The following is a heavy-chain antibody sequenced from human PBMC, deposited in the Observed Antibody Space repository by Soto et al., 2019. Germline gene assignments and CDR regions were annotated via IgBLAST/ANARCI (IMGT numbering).Heavy chain of an antibody. Sequence: GGSLRLSCAVSGFSVGSTFMMWVRQAPGKGLEWVSVIYDDGGTIYADSVKGRFTISRDNSKNMLYLQMSRLGGDDTAIYYCVREKYCSGGRCYGHLDSWGQGTLVTVS. D-gene: IGHD2-15*01. CDR2: IYDDGGT. CDR1: GFSVGSTF. CDR3: VREKYCSGGRCYGHLDS. V-gene: IGHV3-53*01. J-gene: IGHJ4*02.